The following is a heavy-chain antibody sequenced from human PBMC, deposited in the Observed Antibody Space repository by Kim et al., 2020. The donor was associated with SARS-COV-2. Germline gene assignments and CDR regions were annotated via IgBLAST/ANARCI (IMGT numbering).Heavy chain of an antibody. CDR3: ARVPYVFLGSLDPRLPAKTRGLYYFDS. V-gene: IGHV4-34*01. D-gene: IGHD3-10*01. CDR2: INHSGST. CDR1: GGSFSNYY. J-gene: IGHJ4*02. Sequence: SETLSLTCAVYGGSFSNYYWSWIRQPPGKGLEWIGEINHSGSTNYNPSLKSRVTISEDTSKNQFSLKLSSVTAADTAVYYCARVPYVFLGSLDPRLPAKTRGLYYFDSWGQGTLVTVSS.